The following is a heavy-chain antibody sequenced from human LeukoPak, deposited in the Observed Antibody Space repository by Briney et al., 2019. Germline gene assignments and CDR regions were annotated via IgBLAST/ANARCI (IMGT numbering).Heavy chain of an antibody. J-gene: IGHJ6*04. CDR1: GFTFSNAW. D-gene: IGHD6-13*01. V-gene: IGHV3-15*01. Sequence: GGSLRLSCAASGFTFSNAWMSWVRQAPGKGLEWVGRIKSKTDGGTTDYAAPVKGRFTISRDDSKNTLYLQMNSLKTEDTAVYYCTTVEPRAAAGQRPTGRVSYYYYGKDVWGKGTTVTVSS. CDR3: TTVEPRAAAGQRPTGRVSYYYYGKDV. CDR2: IKSKTDGGTT.